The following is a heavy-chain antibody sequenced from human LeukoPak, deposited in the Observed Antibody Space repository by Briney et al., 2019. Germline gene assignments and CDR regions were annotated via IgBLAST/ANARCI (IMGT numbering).Heavy chain of an antibody. Sequence: GEALKISCKGSEYSFTSYWIGWVRQMPGKGLEWMGIIYPGDSDTRYNTSFQGQVTIPADNSITTAYLQWSSLKASHTAMYYCARTIEWERHAFDIWGQGTMVTVSS. CDR3: ARTIEWERHAFDI. CDR2: IYPGDSDT. J-gene: IGHJ3*02. D-gene: IGHD1-26*01. V-gene: IGHV5-51*01. CDR1: EYSFTSYW.